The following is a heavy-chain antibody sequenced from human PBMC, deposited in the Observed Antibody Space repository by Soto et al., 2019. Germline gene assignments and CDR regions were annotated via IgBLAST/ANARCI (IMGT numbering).Heavy chain of an antibody. J-gene: IGHJ5*02. CDR3: ASGQSTYYDFWSGYWASNWFDP. V-gene: IGHV4-59*01. CDR2: IYYSGST. D-gene: IGHD3-3*01. CDR1: GGSISSYY. Sequence: SETLSLTCTVSGGSISSYYWSWIRQPPGKGLEWIGYIYYSGSTNYNPSFKSRVTISVDTSKNQFSLKLSSVTAADTAVYYCASGQSTYYDFWSGYWASNWFDPWGQGTLVTVSS.